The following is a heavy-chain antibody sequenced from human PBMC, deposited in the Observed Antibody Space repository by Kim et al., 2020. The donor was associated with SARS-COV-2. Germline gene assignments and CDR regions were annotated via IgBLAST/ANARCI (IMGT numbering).Heavy chain of an antibody. J-gene: IGHJ3*02. CDR3: AKGQGIAAAKGVGHDAFDI. Sequence: RFTISRDKSKNTLYLQLNSMRAEDTAVYYCAKGQGIAAAKGVGHDAFDIWGQGTMVTVSS. V-gene: IGHV3-23*01. D-gene: IGHD6-13*01.